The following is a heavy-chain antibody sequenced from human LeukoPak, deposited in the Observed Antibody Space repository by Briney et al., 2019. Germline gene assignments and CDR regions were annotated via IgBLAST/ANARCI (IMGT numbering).Heavy chain of an antibody. CDR2: IYYSGRT. Sequence: SETLSLTCTVSGGSISSTSYYWGWIRQPPGKGLEWIGNIYYSGRTYYNPSLKSRVTISVDTSKNQFSLKLSSVTAADTAVYYCAKHGGYDSSGYWFDPWRQGTMVTVCS. V-gene: IGHV4-39*01. CDR3: AKHGGYDSSGYWFDP. J-gene: IGHJ5*02. CDR1: GGSISSTSYY. D-gene: IGHD3-22*01.